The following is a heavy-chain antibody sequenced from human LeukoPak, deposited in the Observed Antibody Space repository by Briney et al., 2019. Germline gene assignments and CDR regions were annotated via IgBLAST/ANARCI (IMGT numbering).Heavy chain of an antibody. J-gene: IGHJ4*02. Sequence: GGSLRLSCAASGFIFSSYWRHWVRQAPGKGLVWVSRINSDGSSTSYADSVKGRFTISRDNAKNTLYLQMNSLRAEDTAVYYCARHTVIPYSQVVTTKDWGPGTLVTVSS. CDR1: GFIFSSYW. CDR3: ARHTVIPYSQVVTTKD. CDR2: INSDGSST. D-gene: IGHD4-23*01. V-gene: IGHV3-74*01.